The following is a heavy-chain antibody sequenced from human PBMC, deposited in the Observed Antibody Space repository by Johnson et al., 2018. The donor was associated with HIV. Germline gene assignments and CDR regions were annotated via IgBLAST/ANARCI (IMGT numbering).Heavy chain of an antibody. CDR1: GFTFSSYW. V-gene: IGHV3-15*01. Sequence: MQLVESGGGVVQPGRSLRLSCAASGFTFSSYWMSWVRQAPGKGLEWVGRIKSKVDGGTTDFPAPVKGRFSISRDDSKNTVYLQMNSLKSEDTAVYYCTTEGDAFDIWGQGTMVTVSS. CDR3: TTEGDAFDI. CDR2: IKSKVDGGTT. J-gene: IGHJ3*02.